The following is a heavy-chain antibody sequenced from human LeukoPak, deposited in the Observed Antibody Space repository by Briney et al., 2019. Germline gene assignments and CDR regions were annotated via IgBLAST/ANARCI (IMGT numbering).Heavy chain of an antibody. D-gene: IGHD3-22*01. V-gene: IGHV1-46*01. J-gene: IGHJ3*02. Sequence: ASVKVSCKASGYTFTSCYMHWVRQAPGQGLEWMRIINPSGGSTSYAQKFQGRVTMTRDTSTSTVYMELSSLRSEDTAVYYCARDPITMIVVVDGRGDAFDIWGQGTMVTVSS. CDR3: ARDPITMIVVVDGRGDAFDI. CDR1: GYTFTSCY. CDR2: INPSGGST.